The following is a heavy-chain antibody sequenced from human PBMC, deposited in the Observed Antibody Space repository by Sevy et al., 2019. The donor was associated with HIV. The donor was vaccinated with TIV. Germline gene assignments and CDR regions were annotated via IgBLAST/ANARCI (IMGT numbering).Heavy chain of an antibody. J-gene: IGHJ6*02. CDR3: ARARRVTTVHYYYGMDV. V-gene: IGHV1-2*02. CDR1: GYSFTDYY. D-gene: IGHD5-18*01. CDR2: INPKNDVT. Sequence: ASVKVSCKASGYSFTDYYMHWVRQAPGQGLEWMAWINPKNDVTNYAQKFQGRVTMTRDTSTSTAYMELTRLRSDDTAVYYCARARRVTTVHYYYGMDVWGQGTTVTVSS.